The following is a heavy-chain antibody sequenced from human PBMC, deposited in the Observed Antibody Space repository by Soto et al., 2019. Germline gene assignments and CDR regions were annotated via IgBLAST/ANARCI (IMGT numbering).Heavy chain of an antibody. J-gene: IGHJ4*02. Sequence: GESLKISCNTSGYSFLNYWIGWVRQMPGKGLEWMGIIYPGDSDARYSPSFQGQVTISADKSISTVYLQWSSLKASDTAMYYCARNIVDTSMTASFNYWGQATKVNVSS. D-gene: IGHD5-18*01. CDR1: GYSFLNYW. CDR2: IYPGDSDA. V-gene: IGHV5-51*01. CDR3: ARNIVDTSMTASFNY.